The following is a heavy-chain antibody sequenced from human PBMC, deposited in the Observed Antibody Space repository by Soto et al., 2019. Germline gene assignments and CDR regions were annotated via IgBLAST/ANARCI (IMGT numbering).Heavy chain of an antibody. Sequence: GDSLKISCKTSGHRFTTYWISWVRQMPGKGLEYMGKINPTDSETNYSPSFEGHVTFSVDRSTSTAYVRWNSLKASDTAMYYCASPTMTSTSFYYAMDVWGQRTTVTVSS. J-gene: IGHJ6*02. CDR1: GHRFTTYW. CDR3: ASPTMTSTSFYYAMDV. CDR2: INPTDSET. D-gene: IGHD4-17*01. V-gene: IGHV5-10-1*01.